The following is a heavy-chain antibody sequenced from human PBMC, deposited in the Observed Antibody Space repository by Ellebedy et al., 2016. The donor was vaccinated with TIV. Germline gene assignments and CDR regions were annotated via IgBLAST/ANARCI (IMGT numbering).Heavy chain of an antibody. CDR3: AKPFLMVYAPFDY. D-gene: IGHD2-8*01. J-gene: IGHJ4*02. Sequence: PGGSLRLSCAASGFTFSSYAMSWVRQAPGKGLEWVSSISGSGGSTDYADSVKGRFTISRDNSKNTLYLQMNSLRAEDTAIYYCAKPFLMVYAPFDYWGQGTLVTVSS. CDR1: GFTFSSYA. CDR2: ISGSGGST. V-gene: IGHV3-23*01.